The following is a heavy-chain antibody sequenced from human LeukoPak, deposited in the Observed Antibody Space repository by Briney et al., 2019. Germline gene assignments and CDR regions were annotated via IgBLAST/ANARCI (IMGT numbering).Heavy chain of an antibody. CDR2: ISRNGETT. J-gene: IGHJ4*02. Sequence: GRSLRLSCAASGFTFTTFAMHSVRQAPGKWLEYVLGISRNGETTYYGESVKGRFTTSRDNSKDTVYLQMGSLRSEDSGVYYCARGRGDISARPFFDCRGGQGSLVTVSS. V-gene: IGHV3-64*02. CDR1: GFTFTTFA. D-gene: IGHD3/OR15-3a*01. CDR3: ARGRGDISARPFFDCR.